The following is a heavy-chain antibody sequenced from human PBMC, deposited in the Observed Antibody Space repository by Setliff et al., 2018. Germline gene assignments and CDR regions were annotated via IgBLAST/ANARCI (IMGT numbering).Heavy chain of an antibody. J-gene: IGHJ4*02. CDR3: AKDQELYYYHRAKNL. CDR1: GFTFDDYA. CDR2: ISWNSGSI. V-gene: IGHV3-9*03. D-gene: IGHD2-2*01. Sequence: PGGSLRLSCAASGFTFDDYAMHWVRQAPGKGLEWVSGISWNSGSIGYVDSVKGRFTISRDNAKNSLYLQMNSLRAEDMALYYCAKDQELYYYHRAKNLWGQGTLVTVSS.